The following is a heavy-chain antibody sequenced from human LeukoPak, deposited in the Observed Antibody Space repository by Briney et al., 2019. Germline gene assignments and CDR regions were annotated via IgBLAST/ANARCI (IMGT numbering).Heavy chain of an antibody. J-gene: IGHJ6*02. D-gene: IGHD6-19*01. CDR3: ARAGIAVAGDYYVMDA. Sequence: ASVTVSCKASGYTFTGYYMHWVRQAPGQGLEWMGWINPNSGGTNYAQKFQGRVTMTRDTSISTAYMELSKLRSDDTAVYYCARAGIAVAGDYYVMDAGGQGTTVTVS. V-gene: IGHV1-2*02. CDR2: INPNSGGT. CDR1: GYTFTGYY.